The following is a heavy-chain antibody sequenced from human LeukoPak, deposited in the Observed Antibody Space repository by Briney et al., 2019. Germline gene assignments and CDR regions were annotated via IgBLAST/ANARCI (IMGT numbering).Heavy chain of an antibody. D-gene: IGHD3-16*01. V-gene: IGHV4-59*01. CDR1: GGSISSYY. Sequence: PSETLSLTRTVPGGSISSYYWSWIRQPPGKGLEWIGYNYYSGSPNYNPSLKSRVTISVDTSKNQFSLKLSSVTAADTAVYYCARASSIAVLYDYVWGSYSGVYFDYWGQGTLVTVSS. J-gene: IGHJ4*02. CDR2: NYYSGSP. CDR3: ARASSIAVLYDYVWGSYSGVYFDY.